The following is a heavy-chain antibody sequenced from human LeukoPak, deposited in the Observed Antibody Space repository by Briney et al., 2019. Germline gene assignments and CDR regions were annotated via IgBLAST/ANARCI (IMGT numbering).Heavy chain of an antibody. D-gene: IGHD1-1*01. J-gene: IGHJ4*02. CDR3: ARVGDWNDLVY. CDR1: GGSIKNYF. CDR2: IYYTGST. Sequence: SSETLSLTCTVSGGSIKNYFWNWVRRPPGKGLEWIGYIYYTGSTNYNPSLKSRVTISVDTSKSQFSLKLSSVTAADTAVYYCARVGDWNDLVYWGQGTLVTVSS. V-gene: IGHV4-59*01.